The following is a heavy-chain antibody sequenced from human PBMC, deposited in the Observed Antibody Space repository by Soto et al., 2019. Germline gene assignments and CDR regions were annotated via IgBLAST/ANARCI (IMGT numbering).Heavy chain of an antibody. V-gene: IGHV5-51*01. CDR1: GYSFPDYW. Sequence: GESLKISCQGCGYSFPDYWIGWVRQVPGKGLEWMGIIYPGDSDIRYSPSFQGQVTISADKSINTAYLQWSSLKASDTAMYYYARGDYDILTGSYKSYYGMDVWGQGTTVTVSS. J-gene: IGHJ6*02. D-gene: IGHD3-9*01. CDR2: IYPGDSDI. CDR3: ARGDYDILTGSYKSYYGMDV.